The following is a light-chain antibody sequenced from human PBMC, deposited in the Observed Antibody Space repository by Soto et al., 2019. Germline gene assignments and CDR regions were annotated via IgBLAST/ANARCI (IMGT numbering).Light chain of an antibody. J-gene: IGKJ4*01. V-gene: IGKV1-16*02. Sequence: DIQMTQSPSSLSASVGDSVTITCRASQGINTNLAWFQQIPGKAPKSLIYGASSLQSGVPSKFSGSGSGTYFTLTISSLQPEDFATYYCQQYNSYPLTFGGGTTVEIK. CDR3: QQYNSYPLT. CDR1: QGINTN. CDR2: GAS.